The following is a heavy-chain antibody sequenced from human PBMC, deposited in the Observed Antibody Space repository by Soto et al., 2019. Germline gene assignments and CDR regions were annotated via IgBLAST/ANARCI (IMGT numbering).Heavy chain of an antibody. CDR1: GFTFSDYH. CDR3: ARVSGGYFDMDY. V-gene: IGHV3-11*06. Sequence: WGSLRLSCAASGFTFSDYHMSWIRQTPGKGLEWLSSTTGGYSYPIYADSVKDRFTISRDNAKNSQYLQMDSLRAEDTAVYYCARVSGGYFDMDYWGQGTLVTVSS. J-gene: IGHJ4*01. CDR2: TTGGYSYP. D-gene: IGHD3-22*01.